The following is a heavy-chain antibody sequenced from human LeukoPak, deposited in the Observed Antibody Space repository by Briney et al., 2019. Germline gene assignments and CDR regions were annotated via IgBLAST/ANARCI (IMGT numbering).Heavy chain of an antibody. CDR2: IYYGGST. CDR1: GGSFSSGSYY. Sequence: SETLSLTCTVSGGSFSSGSYYWSWIRQPPGKGLEWIGYIYYGGSTNYNPSLKSRVTISVDTSKNQFSLKLSSVTAADTAVYYCAKWGHYYYYGMDVWGQGTTVTVSS. D-gene: IGHD1-26*01. CDR3: AKWGHYYYYGMDV. V-gene: IGHV4-61*01. J-gene: IGHJ6*02.